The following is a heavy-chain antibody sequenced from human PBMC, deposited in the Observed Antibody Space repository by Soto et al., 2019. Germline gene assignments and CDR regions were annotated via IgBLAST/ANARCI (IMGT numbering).Heavy chain of an antibody. CDR1: GFAFSNYE. J-gene: IGHJ4*02. V-gene: IGHV3-48*03. CDR3: ARDSFSAPPNFFAY. Sequence: EVQLVESGGGLVQPGGSLRLSCAASGFAFSNYEMNWVRQAPGKGLEWVSYISLSGSTIYYADSVKGRFTISRDDAKNPLYRQMDRLRADDPAVYYWARDSFSAPPNFFAYGGRGPLVTFFS. D-gene: IGHD1-7*01. CDR2: ISLSGSTI.